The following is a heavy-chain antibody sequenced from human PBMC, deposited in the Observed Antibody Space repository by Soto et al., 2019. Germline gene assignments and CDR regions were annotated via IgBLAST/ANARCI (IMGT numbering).Heavy chain of an antibody. CDR3: AREYFWSGYYVAGYWFDP. CDR1: GFTFSSYG. Sequence: QVQLVESGGGVVQPGRSLRLSCAASGFTFSSYGMHWVRQAPGKGLEWVVVIWYDGSNKYYADSVKGRFTISRDNSKNTLYLQMNSLRAEDTAVYYCAREYFWSGYYVAGYWFDPWGQGTLVTVSS. CDR2: IWYDGSNK. J-gene: IGHJ5*02. V-gene: IGHV3-33*01. D-gene: IGHD3-3*01.